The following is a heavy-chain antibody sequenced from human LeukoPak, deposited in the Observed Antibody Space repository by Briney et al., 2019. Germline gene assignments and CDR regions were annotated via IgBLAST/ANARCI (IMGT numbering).Heavy chain of an antibody. CDR2: LFHSGTR. CDR3: ARRRGWKQQLVYFDY. D-gene: IGHD6-13*01. V-gene: IGHV4-59*08. Sequence: SETLSLTCTVSGRSITSYYWSWIRQPPGKGLEWIGYLFHSGTRSYNPSLKSRVTISADTTKNQIFLTLNSTTAADTAVYYCARRRGWKQQLVYFDYWGQGTLATVSS. CDR1: GRSITSYY. J-gene: IGHJ4*02.